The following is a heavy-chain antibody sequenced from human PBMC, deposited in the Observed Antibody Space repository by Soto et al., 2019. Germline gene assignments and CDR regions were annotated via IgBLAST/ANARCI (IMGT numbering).Heavy chain of an antibody. CDR3: AHRLAATGLFDY. D-gene: IGHD6-13*01. CDR1: GFSLSTSGVG. V-gene: IGHV2-5*02. J-gene: IGHJ4*02. CDR2: IYWDDDK. Sequence: QITLKESGPTLVKPTQTLTLTCTFSGFSLSTSGVGVGWIRQPPGKALEWLALIYWDDDKRYSPSLKSRLTITKHTSKTQVVLTMTNIDPVDTATYYCAHRLAATGLFDYWGQGTLVTVSS.